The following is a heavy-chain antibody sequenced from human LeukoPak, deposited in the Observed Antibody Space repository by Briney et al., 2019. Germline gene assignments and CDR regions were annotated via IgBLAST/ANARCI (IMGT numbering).Heavy chain of an antibody. CDR2: ISYDGSNK. CDR1: GFTFSSYG. D-gene: IGHD6-19*01. CDR3: AKIGIAVAGTFDY. Sequence: GGSLRLSCAASGFTFSSYGMHWVRQAPGKGLEWVAVISYDGSNKYYADSVKGRFTISRDNSKNTLYLQMNSLRAEDTAVYYCAKIGIAVAGTFDYWGQGTLVTVSS. J-gene: IGHJ4*02. V-gene: IGHV3-30*18.